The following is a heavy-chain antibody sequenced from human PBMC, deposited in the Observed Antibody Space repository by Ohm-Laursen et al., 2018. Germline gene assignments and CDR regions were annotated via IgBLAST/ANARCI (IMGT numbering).Heavy chain of an antibody. Sequence: SLRLSCAAPGFTFSSYGMHWVRQAPGKGLEWVGRIKRKADGETTDYAAPVKDRLTISRDDSKTTLYLQMNSLKTEDTAVYYCATGLPADDAFNIWGQGTMVTVSS. V-gene: IGHV3-15*01. CDR1: GFTFSSYG. CDR3: ATGLPADDAFNI. CDR2: IKRKADGETT. J-gene: IGHJ3*02.